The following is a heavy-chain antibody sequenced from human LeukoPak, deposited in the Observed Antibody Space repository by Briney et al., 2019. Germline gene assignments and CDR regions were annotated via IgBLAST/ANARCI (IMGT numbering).Heavy chain of an antibody. CDR1: GFTFSSYA. V-gene: IGHV3-23*03. Sequence: PGGTLRPSSAASGFTFSSYAMSWVRQAPGQGLEWVSVIYAGDSTVYADSVKGRFTISKDYSKNTLHLQMNTLTPEDTAVYYCAKLFTTSTAWCFFGYGGRGTLATVSS. J-gene: IGHJ4*02. CDR3: AKLFTTSTAWCFFGY. CDR2: IYAGDST. D-gene: IGHD3-3*01.